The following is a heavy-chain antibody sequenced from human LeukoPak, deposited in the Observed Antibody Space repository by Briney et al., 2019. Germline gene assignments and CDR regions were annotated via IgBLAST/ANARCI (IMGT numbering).Heavy chain of an antibody. Sequence: GGSLRLSCAVSGFTFSNSLMHWVRQGPGKGLVWVSRIIEDGSITSYADSVKGRFTISRDNAKNTLYLQMNSLRAEDTAVYYCTRGPSGWFASDFWGQGTLVTVSS. J-gene: IGHJ4*02. CDR2: IIEDGSIT. V-gene: IGHV3-74*01. CDR3: TRGPSGWFASDF. D-gene: IGHD6-19*01. CDR1: GFTFSNSL.